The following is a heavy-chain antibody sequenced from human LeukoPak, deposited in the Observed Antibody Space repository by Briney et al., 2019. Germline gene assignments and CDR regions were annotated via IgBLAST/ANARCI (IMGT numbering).Heavy chain of an antibody. CDR3: AKSSRPYYYYYYGMDV. J-gene: IGHJ6*02. CDR1: AYTFTGYY. V-gene: IGHV1-2*02. Sequence: ASVKVSCKASAYTFTGYYMHWVRQAPGQGLEWMGWINPNSGGTNYAQKFQGRVTMTRDTSTSTVYMELSSLRSEDTAVYYCAKSSRPYYYYYYGMDVWGQGTTVTVSS. D-gene: IGHD2-2*01. CDR2: INPNSGGT.